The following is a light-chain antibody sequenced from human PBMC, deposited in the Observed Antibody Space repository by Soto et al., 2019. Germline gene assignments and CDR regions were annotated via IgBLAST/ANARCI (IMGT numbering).Light chain of an antibody. Sequence: EIVRTQTPASLSVSPGESVTLSCRASQSVASNLAWYQQTPGQAPRLLIYGTSPRATVVPDRFSGSGSGTDFTLTIISLQAADFAVYHCQHYNNWPITFCQGTRLEI. CDR1: QSVASN. CDR3: QHYNNWPIT. CDR2: GTS. J-gene: IGKJ5*01. V-gene: IGKV3-15*01.